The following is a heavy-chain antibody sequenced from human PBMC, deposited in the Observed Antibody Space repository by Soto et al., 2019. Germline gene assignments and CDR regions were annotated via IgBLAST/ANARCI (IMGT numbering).Heavy chain of an antibody. J-gene: IGHJ5*02. CDR2: IYYSGST. CDR3: ARGGVGLGNWFDP. Sequence: SETLSLTCTVSGGSISSYYWSWIRQPPGKGLEWIGYIYYSGSTNYNPSLKSRVTISVDTSKNQFSLKLSSVTAADTAVYYCARGGVGLGNWFDPWGQGTLVTVSS. D-gene: IGHD1-26*01. CDR1: GGSISSYY. V-gene: IGHV4-59*01.